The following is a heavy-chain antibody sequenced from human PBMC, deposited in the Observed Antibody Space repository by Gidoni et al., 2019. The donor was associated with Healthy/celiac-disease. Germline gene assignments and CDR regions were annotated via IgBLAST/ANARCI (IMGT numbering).Heavy chain of an antibody. J-gene: IGHJ3*02. CDR2: IIPIFGPA. V-gene: IGHV1-69*06. CDR1: GVTFSRYA. CDR3: GGYCSCGSCYYAFDI. D-gene: IGHD2-15*01. Sequence: QVQLVQAGAEVKKHGSSVKGSCQASGVTFSRYAISLVRQAPGQGLEWMGGIIPIFGPAHDAQKFHGRVTITSDKSTSTAYMELSSLRSEDTAVYSCGGYCSCGSCYYAFDIWGQVTMVTVSS.